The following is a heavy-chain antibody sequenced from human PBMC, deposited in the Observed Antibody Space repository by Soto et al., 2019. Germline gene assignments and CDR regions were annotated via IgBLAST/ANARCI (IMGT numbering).Heavy chain of an antibody. Sequence: TCGVTGGSFNGYFWTWIRQPPGKGLEWLGQINPSGSTNDNPSLKSRVIMSVDTSKNRVSLNLLSVTAADTAVYYCARHTVAGDYFDYWGQGTLVTVS. CDR2: INPSGST. CDR3: ARHTVAGDYFDY. D-gene: IGHD6-19*01. V-gene: IGHV4-34*01. CDR1: GGSFNGYF. J-gene: IGHJ4*02.